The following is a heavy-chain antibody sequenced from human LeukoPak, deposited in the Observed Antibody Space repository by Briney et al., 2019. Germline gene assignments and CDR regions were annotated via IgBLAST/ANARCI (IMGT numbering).Heavy chain of an antibody. D-gene: IGHD1-26*01. V-gene: IGHV4-59*06. CDR2: IYYSGST. Sequence: SETLSLTCTVSGGSLSSYSWSWIRQPPGKGLEWIGYIYYSGSTYYNPSLKSRVTISVDTSKNQFSLKLSSVTAADTAVYYCARVERVGAELFDYWGQGTLVTVS. CDR3: ARVERVGAELFDY. J-gene: IGHJ4*02. CDR1: GGSLSSYS.